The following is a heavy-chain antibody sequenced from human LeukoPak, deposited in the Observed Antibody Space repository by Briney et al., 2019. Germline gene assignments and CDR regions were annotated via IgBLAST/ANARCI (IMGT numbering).Heavy chain of an antibody. J-gene: IGHJ6*02. CDR2: IYSGGST. CDR3: ARDYSDYATPPGAPTPIYYYYGMDV. D-gene: IGHD4-11*01. V-gene: IGHV3-53*01. CDR1: GFIVSSNY. Sequence: GGSLRLSCAASGFIVSSNYMSWVRQAPGKGLEWVSFIYSGGSTYYADSVKGRFTISRDNSKNTLYLQMNSLRAEDTAVYYCARDYSDYATPPGAPTPIYYYYGMDVWGQGTTVTVSS.